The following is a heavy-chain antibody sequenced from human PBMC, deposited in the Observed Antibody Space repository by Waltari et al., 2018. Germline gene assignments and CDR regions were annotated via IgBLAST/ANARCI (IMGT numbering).Heavy chain of an antibody. Sequence: QVQLVQSGAEVKKPGSSVKVACKASGVPFSSYAISWVRPAPGQGLAWMGGIIPIFGTANYAQKFQGRVTITADESTSTAYMELSSLRSEDTAVYYCALCSGSSGYYYGAFDIWGQGTMVTVSS. J-gene: IGHJ3*02. CDR2: IIPIFGTA. D-gene: IGHD3-22*01. V-gene: IGHV1-69*01. CDR3: ALCSGSSGYYYGAFDI. CDR1: GVPFSSYA.